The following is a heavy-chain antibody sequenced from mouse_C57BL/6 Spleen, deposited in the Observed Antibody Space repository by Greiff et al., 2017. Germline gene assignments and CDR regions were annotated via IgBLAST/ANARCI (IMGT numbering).Heavy chain of an antibody. CDR1: GFSFSSYA. D-gene: IGHD3-3*01. J-gene: IGHJ3*01. CDR3: ARGPRAGVKSNDQSWFAY. CDR2: ISDGGSYT. V-gene: IGHV5-4*01. Sequence: EVQLVESGGGLVQPAGSLTLSCAASGFSFSSYAMPWVRQTPGKRLEWVATISDGGSYTYYPANVKGRFTSSRDNAKNSLYLQMSHLKSENTALYYCARGPRAGVKSNDQSWFAYWGQGTLVTVSA.